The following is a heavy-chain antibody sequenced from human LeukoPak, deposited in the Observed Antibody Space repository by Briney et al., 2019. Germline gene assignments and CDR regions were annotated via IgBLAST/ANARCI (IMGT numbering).Heavy chain of an antibody. V-gene: IGHV3-74*01. CDR3: AREGDSSGYYTSWFDP. CDR1: GFTFSSYW. D-gene: IGHD3-22*01. CDR2: INSDGSST. Sequence: GGSLRPSCAASGFTFSSYWMHWVRQAPGKGLVWVSRINSDGSSTSYADSVKGRFTISRDNAKNTLYLQMNSLRAEDTAVYYCAREGDSSGYYTSWFDPWGQGTLVTVSS. J-gene: IGHJ5*02.